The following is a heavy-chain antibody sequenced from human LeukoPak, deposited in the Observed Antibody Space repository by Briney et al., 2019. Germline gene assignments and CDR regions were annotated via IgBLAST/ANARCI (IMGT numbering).Heavy chain of an antibody. CDR2: IYNSGNT. Sequence: SETLSLTCTVSGGSVSSYYWSWIRQPPGKGLEWIGYIYNSGNTNYNPSLKSRVTMSLDTSKNQFSLKLSSVTAADTAVYYCARGKVIAAAGTGSWFDPWGQGTLVTVSS. D-gene: IGHD6-13*01. CDR1: GGSVSSYY. J-gene: IGHJ5*02. CDR3: ARGKVIAAAGTGSWFDP. V-gene: IGHV4-4*09.